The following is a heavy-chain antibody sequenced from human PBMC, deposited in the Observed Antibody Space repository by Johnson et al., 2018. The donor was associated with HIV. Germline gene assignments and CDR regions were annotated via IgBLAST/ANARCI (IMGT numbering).Heavy chain of an antibody. V-gene: IGHV3-30*04. CDR1: GFTFSSYP. CDR3: ARDLHDSSGYYYEGDAFDI. CDR2: ISYDGSNK. J-gene: IGHJ3*02. Sequence: QVQLVESGGGVVQPGRSLRLSCAASGFTFSSYPMHWVRQAPGKGLQWVAVISYDGSNKYFADSVKGRFTISRDNSKNTVYLQMNSLRPYDTAVYYCARDLHDSSGYYYEGDAFDIWGQGTMVTVSS. D-gene: IGHD3-22*01.